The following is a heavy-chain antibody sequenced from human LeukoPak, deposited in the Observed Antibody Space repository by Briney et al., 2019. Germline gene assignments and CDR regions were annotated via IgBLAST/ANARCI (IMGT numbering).Heavy chain of an antibody. CDR2: ISDSSSYI. CDR1: GFTISTYY. J-gene: IGHJ4*02. CDR3: ARDTSSWNNVMSY. Sequence: PGGSLRLSCAASGFTISTYYMNWVRQAPGKGLEWVSSISDSSSYIYYADAVKGRFTISGDNAKTSLYLQMNSLRAEDTAVYYCARDTSSWNNVMSYWGQGTLVTVSS. V-gene: IGHV3-21*01. D-gene: IGHD6-13*01.